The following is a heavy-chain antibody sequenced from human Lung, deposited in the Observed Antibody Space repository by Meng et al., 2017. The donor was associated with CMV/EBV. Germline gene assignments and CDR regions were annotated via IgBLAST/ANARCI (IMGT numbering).Heavy chain of an antibody. D-gene: IGHD2-2*01. CDR3: AKDSNGMDV. CDR2: IWYDGSNK. Sequence: GESLKISCAASGFTFSSYGMHWVRQAPGKGLEWVAVIWYDGSNKYYADSVKGRFTISRDNSKNTLYLQMNSRRAEDTAVYYCAKDSNGMDVWGQGITVTFSS. V-gene: IGHV3-33*06. CDR1: GFTFSSYG. J-gene: IGHJ6*02.